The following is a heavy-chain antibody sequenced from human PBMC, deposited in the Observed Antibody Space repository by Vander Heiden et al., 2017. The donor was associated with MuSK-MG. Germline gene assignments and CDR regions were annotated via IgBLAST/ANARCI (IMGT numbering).Heavy chain of an antibody. Sequence: EAQLVESGAGLVQPGGSLRLSCAPPGLTVTTTYMTWLRHAQGGGLEWDTVVHSGERAFYADYVRGRFTISRHISKNTLYLQMNSLRTEDSAYEDCARVYGGYSGDYWGQGTLLTVSS. D-gene: IGHD4-17*01. CDR3: ARVYGGYSGDY. CDR1: GLTVTTTY. CDR2: VHSGERA. J-gene: IGHJ4*01. V-gene: IGHV3-53*04.